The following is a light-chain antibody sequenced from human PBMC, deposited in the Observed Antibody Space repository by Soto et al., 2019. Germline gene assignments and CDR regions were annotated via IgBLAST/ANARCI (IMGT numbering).Light chain of an antibody. CDR3: QQRSNWPRT. Sequence: EIVLTQSPATLSLSPGERATLSCRASQSVSTYLAWYQQKPGQAPSLLIYDAFNRATGIPARFSGSGSGTDFTLTISSLEPEDFAVYYCQQRSNWPRTFGQGTKVDIK. J-gene: IGKJ1*01. CDR2: DAF. V-gene: IGKV3-11*01. CDR1: QSVSTY.